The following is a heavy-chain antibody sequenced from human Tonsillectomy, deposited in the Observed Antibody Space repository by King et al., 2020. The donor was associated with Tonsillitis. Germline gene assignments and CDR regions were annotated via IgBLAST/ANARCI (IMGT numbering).Heavy chain of an antibody. V-gene: IGHV4-59*11. CDR3: SRAPVYCSGGSCYSDYYHYGMDV. CDR1: GGSISSHY. J-gene: IGHJ6*02. D-gene: IGHD2-15*01. Sequence: QVQLQESGPGLVKPSETLTLSCSVSGGSISSHYWSWIRQPPGKGLEWIGCIYYSGSTNYNPSLKSRVSISVDPAENHSSLQLGAVTAADTAVYYCSRAPVYCSGGSCYSDYYHYGMDVWGQGTTVIVSS. CDR2: IYYSGST.